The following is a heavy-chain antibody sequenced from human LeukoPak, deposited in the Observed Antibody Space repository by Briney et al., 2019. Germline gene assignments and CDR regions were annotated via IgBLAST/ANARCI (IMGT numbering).Heavy chain of an antibody. CDR1: GFDFSYST. Sequence: PGGSLRLSCVVSGFDFSYSTMTWVRQAPGKGLEWVANIKQDGSDENYVDSVKGRFTISRDNGKNSLYLQMNSLRAEDTAVYYCARGGSDSDYWGQGTLVTVSS. D-gene: IGHD6-6*01. CDR3: ARGGSDSDY. CDR2: IKQDGSDE. J-gene: IGHJ4*02. V-gene: IGHV3-7*04.